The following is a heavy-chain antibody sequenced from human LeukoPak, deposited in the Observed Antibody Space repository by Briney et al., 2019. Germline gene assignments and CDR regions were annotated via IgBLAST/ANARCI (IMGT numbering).Heavy chain of an antibody. CDR2: ISAYNGNT. Sequence: GASVKVSCKASGYTFTSYGISWVRQAPGQGLEWMGWISAYNGNTNYAQKLQGRATMTTDTSTSTAYMELRSLRSDDTAVYYCARAGRYFDWLAAAARIDIWGQGTMVTVSS. J-gene: IGHJ3*02. CDR3: ARAGRYFDWLAAAARIDI. D-gene: IGHD3-9*01. V-gene: IGHV1-18*01. CDR1: GYTFTSYG.